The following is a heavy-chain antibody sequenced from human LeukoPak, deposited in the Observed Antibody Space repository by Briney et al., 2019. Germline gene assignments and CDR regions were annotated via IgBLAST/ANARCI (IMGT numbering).Heavy chain of an antibody. Sequence: ASVKVSCKASGYTFTSYAMNWVRQAPGQGLEWMGWINTNTGNPTYAQGFTGRFVFSLDTPVSTAYLQISSLKAEDTAVYYCARGSLTAMVTLYPEDNWFDPWGQGTLVTVSS. J-gene: IGHJ5*02. CDR3: ARGSLTAMVTLYPEDNWFDP. CDR2: INTNTGNP. CDR1: GYTFTSYA. V-gene: IGHV7-4-1*02. D-gene: IGHD5-18*01.